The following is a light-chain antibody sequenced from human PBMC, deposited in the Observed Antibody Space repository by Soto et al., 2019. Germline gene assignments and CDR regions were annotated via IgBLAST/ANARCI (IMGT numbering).Light chain of an antibody. Sequence: DIQMTQSPSTLSASVRDRVTITCRASQSISSWSAWYQQKPGKAPKLLIYKASSLESGVPSRFSGSGSGTEFTLTISSLQPDDFATYYCQQYNSYPVAFGQGTKREIK. J-gene: IGKJ2*01. CDR3: QQYNSYPVA. CDR2: KAS. CDR1: QSISSW. V-gene: IGKV1-5*03.